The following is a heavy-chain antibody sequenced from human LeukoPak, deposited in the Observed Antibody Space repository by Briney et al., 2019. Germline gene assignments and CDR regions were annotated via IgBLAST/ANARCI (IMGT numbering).Heavy chain of an antibody. CDR2: INPNSGGT. CDR1: GYSFTGYY. CDR3: ARCSSGWYGRGYYFDY. D-gene: IGHD6-19*01. Sequence: ASVKVSCKASGYSFTGYYMHWVRQVPGQGLEWMGWINPNSGGTNYAQKFQGRVTMTRDTSISTAYMELSRLRSDDTAVYYCARCSSGWYGRGYYFDYWGQGTLVTVSS. J-gene: IGHJ4*02. V-gene: IGHV1-2*02.